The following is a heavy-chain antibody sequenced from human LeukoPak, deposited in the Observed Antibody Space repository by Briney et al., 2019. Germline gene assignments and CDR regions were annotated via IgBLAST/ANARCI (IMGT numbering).Heavy chain of an antibody. CDR1: GGSISSYY. CDR2: IYYSGST. Sequence: PSETLSLTCTVSGGSISSYYWSWIRQPPGKGLEWIGYIYYSGSTNYNPSLKSRVTISVDTSKNQFSLKLSSVTAADTAVYYCARNDYGDDYFDYWGQGTLVTVSS. J-gene: IGHJ4*02. CDR3: ARNDYGDDYFDY. D-gene: IGHD4-17*01. V-gene: IGHV4-59*01.